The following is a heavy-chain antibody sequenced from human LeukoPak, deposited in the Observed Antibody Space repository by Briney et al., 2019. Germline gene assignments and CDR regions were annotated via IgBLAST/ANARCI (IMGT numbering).Heavy chain of an antibody. CDR1: GGSISSYY. J-gene: IGHJ4*02. D-gene: IGHD3-22*01. CDR2: IYYSGST. CDR3: ARGRGYYDSSGYYYEEDY. Sequence: PSETLSLTCTVSGGSISSYYWSWIRQPPGKGLEWIGYIYYSGSTNYNPSLKSRVTISVDTSKNQFSLKLSSVTAADTAVYYCARGRGYYDSSGYYYEEDYWGQGTLVTVSS. V-gene: IGHV4-59*08.